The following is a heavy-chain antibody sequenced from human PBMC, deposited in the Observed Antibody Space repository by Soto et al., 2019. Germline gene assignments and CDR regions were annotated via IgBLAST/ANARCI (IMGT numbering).Heavy chain of an antibody. J-gene: IGHJ4*02. Sequence: GGSLRLSCAASGFTFSSYGMHWVRQAPGKGLEWVAVIWYDGSNKYFADSVKGRFTISRDNSKNTLYLQMNSLRAEDTAVYYCARDLIAAAGKGRGYFDYWGQGTLVTVSS. CDR1: GFTFSSYG. V-gene: IGHV3-33*01. CDR2: IWYDGSNK. D-gene: IGHD6-13*01. CDR3: ARDLIAAAGKGRGYFDY.